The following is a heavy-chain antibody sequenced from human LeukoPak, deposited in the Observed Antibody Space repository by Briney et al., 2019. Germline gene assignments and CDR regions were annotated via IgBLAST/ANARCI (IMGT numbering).Heavy chain of an antibody. V-gene: IGHV3-69-1*01. D-gene: IGHD7-27*01. CDR3: AREGRLLGIPDFDY. J-gene: IGHJ4*02. CDR2: INDDTP. CDR1: GFSFNTYS. Sequence: GGSLRLSCTTSGFSFNTYSMSWVRQAPGKGLEWVSAINDDTPYYTDSVKGRFTVSRDNAKSSLYLQVNSLRAEDTAVYYCAREGRLLGIPDFDYWGQGTLVTVSS.